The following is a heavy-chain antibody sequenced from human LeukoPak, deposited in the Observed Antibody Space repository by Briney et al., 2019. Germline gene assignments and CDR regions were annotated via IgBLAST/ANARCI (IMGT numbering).Heavy chain of an antibody. Sequence: HPGGSLRLSCAVSGFTFSNYAMSWVRQAPGKGLEWVSVVYSGGSTYYADSVKGRFTISRDNSKNTVYLQMNSLRAEDTAVYYCARDKGDSSGPYGMHVWGQGTTVTVSS. CDR2: VYSGGST. CDR3: ARDKGDSSGPYGMHV. V-gene: IGHV3-53*01. D-gene: IGHD5-18*01. J-gene: IGHJ6*02. CDR1: GFTFSNYA.